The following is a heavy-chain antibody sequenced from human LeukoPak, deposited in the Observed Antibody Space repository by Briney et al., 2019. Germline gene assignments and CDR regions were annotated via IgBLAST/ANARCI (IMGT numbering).Heavy chain of an antibody. Sequence: PGGSLRLSCAASGFIFSSYEMNWVRQAPGKGLEWVSYISASSSYIYYADSVKGRFTISRDNSKNTLYLQMNSLRAEDTAVYYCAKDTTVTTSWFDPWGQGTLVTVSS. CDR1: GFIFSSYE. CDR3: AKDTTVTTSWFDP. V-gene: IGHV3-48*03. CDR2: ISASSSYI. D-gene: IGHD4-17*01. J-gene: IGHJ5*02.